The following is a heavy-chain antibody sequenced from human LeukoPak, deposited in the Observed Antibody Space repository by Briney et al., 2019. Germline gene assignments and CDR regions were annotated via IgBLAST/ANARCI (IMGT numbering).Heavy chain of an antibody. CDR2: IYYSGST. CDR1: GGSISSYY. V-gene: IGHV4-59*01. J-gene: IGHJ5*02. Sequence: PSETLSLTCTVSGGSISSYYWSWIRQPPGKGLKWIGYIYYSGSTNYNPSLKSRVTISVDTSKNQFSLKLSSVTAADTAVYYCARDLGYSYGLNWFDPWGQGTLVTVSS. CDR3: ARDLGYSYGLNWFDP. D-gene: IGHD5-18*01.